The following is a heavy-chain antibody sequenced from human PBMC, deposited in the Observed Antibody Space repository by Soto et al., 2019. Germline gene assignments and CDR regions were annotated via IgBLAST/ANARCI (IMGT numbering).Heavy chain of an antibody. CDR3: AKDSDYWRLAPSFDP. J-gene: IGHJ5*02. Sequence: EVQLLESGGGLVQPGGSLRLSCAASGFTFSSYAMSWVRQAPGKGLEWVSAISGSGGSTYYADSVKGRFTISRDNSKNMLYLQMNSLRAEDTAVYYCAKDSDYWRLAPSFDPWGQGTLVTVSS. D-gene: IGHD3-3*01. V-gene: IGHV3-23*01. CDR1: GFTFSSYA. CDR2: ISGSGGST.